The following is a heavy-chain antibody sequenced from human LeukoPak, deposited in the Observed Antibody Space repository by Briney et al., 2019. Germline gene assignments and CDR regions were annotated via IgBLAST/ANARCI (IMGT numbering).Heavy chain of an antibody. J-gene: IGHJ4*02. V-gene: IGHV4-39*07. D-gene: IGHD3-9*01. CDR3: ATNTADYDILTEDY. CDR1: GGSISSSSYY. Sequence: PSETLSLTCTVSGGSISSSSYYWGWIRQPPGKGLEWIGNIYYSGSTYYSPSLKSRVTISVDTSKNQFSLKLSSVTAADTAVYYCATNTADYDILTEDYWGQGTLVTVSS. CDR2: IYYSGST.